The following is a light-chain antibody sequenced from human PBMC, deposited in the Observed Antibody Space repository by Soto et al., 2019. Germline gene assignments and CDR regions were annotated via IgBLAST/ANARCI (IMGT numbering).Light chain of an antibody. Sequence: TQSPVTLSLSPGERVTITCRASQTISSWLAWYQQKPGKAPKLLIYKASTLKSGVPSRFSGSGSGTEFTLTISSLQPDDFATYYCQHYNSYSEAFGQGTKVDIK. CDR2: KAS. CDR1: QTISSW. CDR3: QHYNSYSEA. V-gene: IGKV1-5*03. J-gene: IGKJ1*01.